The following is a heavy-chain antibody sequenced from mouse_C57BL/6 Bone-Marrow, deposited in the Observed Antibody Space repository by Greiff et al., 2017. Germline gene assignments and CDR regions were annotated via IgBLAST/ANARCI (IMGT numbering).Heavy chain of an antibody. V-gene: IGHV1-15*01. CDR2: IGPETGGT. CDR1: GYTFTDYE. J-gene: IGHJ3*01. Sequence: QVQLQQSGAELVRPGASVTLSCKASGYTFTDYEMHWVKQTPVHGLEWIGAIGPETGGTAYNQKFKGKAILTADKSSSTAYMDLRSLTSEDSAVYYCTIYGNGFAYWGQGTLVTVAA. CDR3: TIYGNGFAY. D-gene: IGHD2-1*01.